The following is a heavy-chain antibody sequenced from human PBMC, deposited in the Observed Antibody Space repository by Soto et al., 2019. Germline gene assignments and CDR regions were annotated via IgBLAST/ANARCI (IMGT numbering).Heavy chain of an antibody. Sequence: PGGSLRLSCAASGFTFSTYEMNWVRQAPGKGLEWVSYISSSGSTIYYADSVKGRFTISRDNGKNSLYLQMNSLRAEDTAVYYCARESHYGSGTYFYWGQGTLVTVS. D-gene: IGHD3-10*01. J-gene: IGHJ4*02. CDR1: GFTFSTYE. CDR3: ARESHYGSGTYFY. V-gene: IGHV3-48*03. CDR2: ISSSGSTI.